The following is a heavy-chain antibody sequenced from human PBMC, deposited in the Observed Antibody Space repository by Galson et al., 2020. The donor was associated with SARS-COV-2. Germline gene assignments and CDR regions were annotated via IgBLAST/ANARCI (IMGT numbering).Heavy chain of an antibody. V-gene: IGHV3-11*06. CDR2: IGPSGGHI. Sequence: GGSLRLSCAASGFTFSDHYMSWIRQAPGKGLEWVSYIGPSGGHINYADSVKGRFTVSRDDAKNSLYLQMNSLRAEDTAVYYCARGAMGYYFYFMDVWGKGTTVTVSS. CDR3: ARGAMGYYFYFMDV. J-gene: IGHJ6*03. CDR1: GFTFSDHY.